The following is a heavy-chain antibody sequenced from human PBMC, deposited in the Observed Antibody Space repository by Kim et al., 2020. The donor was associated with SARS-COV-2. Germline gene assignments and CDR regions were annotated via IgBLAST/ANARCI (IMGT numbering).Heavy chain of an antibody. Sequence: GGSLRLSCAASGFTFSSYWMSWVRQAPGKGLEWVANIKQDGSEKYYVDSVKGRFTISRDNAKNSLYLQMNSLRAEDTAVYYCAREPSDPGLLWFGAMDVWGQGTTVTVSS. D-gene: IGHD3-10*01. V-gene: IGHV3-7*01. CDR1: GFTFSSYW. CDR3: AREPSDPGLLWFGAMDV. J-gene: IGHJ6*02. CDR2: IKQDGSEK.